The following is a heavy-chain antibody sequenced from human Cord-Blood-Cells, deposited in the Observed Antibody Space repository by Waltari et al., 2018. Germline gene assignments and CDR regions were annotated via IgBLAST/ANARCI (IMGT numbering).Heavy chain of an antibody. CDR1: GFPFSSFS. D-gene: IGHD2-21*01. CDR3: ASVDDY. J-gene: IGHJ4*02. CDR2: ISSSSSTI. Sequence: EVQLVEYGGGLVQPGGSRRLSCQASGFPFSSFSMNWVRQAPGKGLEWVSYISSSSSTIYYADSVKGRFTISRDNAKNSLYLQMNSLRDEDTAVYYCASVDDYWGQGTLVTVSS. V-gene: IGHV3-48*02.